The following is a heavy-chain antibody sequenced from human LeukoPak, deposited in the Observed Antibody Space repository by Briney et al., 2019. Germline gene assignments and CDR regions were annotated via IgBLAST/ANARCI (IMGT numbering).Heavy chain of an antibody. Sequence: PSETLSLTCTVSGGSISNYYWSWIRQPAGKGLEWIGRIYISGSTNYNPSLKSRVTISVDTSKNQFSLKLSSVTAADTAVYYCARETQLGYCSGGSCYEGVDPWGQGTLVTVSS. CDR3: ARETQLGYCSGGSCYEGVDP. J-gene: IGHJ5*02. V-gene: IGHV4-4*07. CDR2: IYISGST. D-gene: IGHD2-15*01. CDR1: GGSISNYY.